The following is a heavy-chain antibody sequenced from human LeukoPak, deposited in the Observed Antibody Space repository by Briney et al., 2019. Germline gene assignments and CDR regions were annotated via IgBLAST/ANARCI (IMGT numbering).Heavy chain of an antibody. V-gene: IGHV3-20*04. CDR3: ARDKEGMATTSH. CDR2: INWNGGST. J-gene: IGHJ4*02. CDR1: GFTFDDHG. D-gene: IGHD5-24*01. Sequence: GGSLRLSCAASGFTFDDHGMSWVRQAPGKGLEWVSGINWNGGSTDYADSVKGRFTISRDNAKNSLDLQMNSLRAEDTAVYYCARDKEGMATTSHWGQGTLVTVSS.